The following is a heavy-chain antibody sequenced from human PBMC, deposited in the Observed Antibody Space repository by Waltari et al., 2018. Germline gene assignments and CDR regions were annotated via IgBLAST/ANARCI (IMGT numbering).Heavy chain of an antibody. CDR1: GYNFTTYW. D-gene: IGHD1-26*01. Sequence: EVQLVQSGAEVKKPGESLRISCKGSGYNFTTYWISWVRQMPGKGLEWMGRMAPNDSYNNDSPAFQGHVTISGDKSINTAYLQWSRLRASDTAIYYCARHPVYWDQGHNYGLDVWGQGTTVTVSS. V-gene: IGHV5-10-1*03. CDR3: ARHPVYWDQGHNYGLDV. CDR2: MAPNDSYN. J-gene: IGHJ6*02.